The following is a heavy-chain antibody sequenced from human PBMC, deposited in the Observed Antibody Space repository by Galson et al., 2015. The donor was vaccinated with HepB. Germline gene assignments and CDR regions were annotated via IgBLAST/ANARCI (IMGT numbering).Heavy chain of an antibody. CDR1: GFTFSSYS. D-gene: IGHD1-1*01. J-gene: IGHJ3*02. V-gene: IGHV3-21*01. CDR3: ASVNWNDDAFDI. CDR2: ISSSSSYV. Sequence: SLRLSCAASGFTFSSYSMNWVRQAPGKGLEWVSSISSSSSYVYYADSVKGRFTVSRDNAKNSLYLQMNSLRAEDTAVYYCASVNWNDDAFDIWGQGTMVTVSS.